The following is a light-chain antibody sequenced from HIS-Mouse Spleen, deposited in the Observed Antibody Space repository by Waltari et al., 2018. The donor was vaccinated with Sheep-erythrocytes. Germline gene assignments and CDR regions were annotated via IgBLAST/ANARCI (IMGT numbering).Light chain of an antibody. J-gene: IGLJ1*01. Sequence: QSALTQPRSVSGSPGQSVTISCTGTSSDVVGYNYVSWYQQHPGKAPKLMIYDVSKRPAGGPDRFSGSKSCNTASLTISGLQAEDEADYYCCSYAGSYNHVFATGTKVTVL. V-gene: IGLV2-11*01. CDR1: SSDVVGYNY. CDR2: DVS. CDR3: CSYAGSYNHV.